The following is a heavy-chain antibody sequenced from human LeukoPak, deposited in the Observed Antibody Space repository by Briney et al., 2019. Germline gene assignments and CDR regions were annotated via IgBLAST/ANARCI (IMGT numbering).Heavy chain of an antibody. V-gene: IGHV3-11*01. D-gene: IGHD4-11*01. CDR3: ARWGLYSNYVFWFDP. CDR1: GFTFSDYY. CDR2: ISSSGSTI. Sequence: PGGSLRLSCAASGFTFSDYYMSWIRQAPGKGLEWVSYISSSGSTIYYADSVKGRFTISRDNAKDSLYLQMNSLRAEDTAVYYCARWGLYSNYVFWFDPWGQGTLVTVSS. J-gene: IGHJ5*02.